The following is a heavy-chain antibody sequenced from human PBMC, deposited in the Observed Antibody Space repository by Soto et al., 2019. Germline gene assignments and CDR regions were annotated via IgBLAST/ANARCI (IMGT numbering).Heavy chain of an antibody. CDR2: INPSGGST. J-gene: IGHJ3*02. Sequence: ASVKVSCKASGYTFTSYYMHWVRQAPGQGLEWMGIINPSGGSTSYAQKFQGRVTMTRDTSTSTVYMELSSLRSEDTAVYYCARGSSSSEPENPYFDIWGQGTMVTVSS. D-gene: IGHD6-6*01. V-gene: IGHV1-46*01. CDR3: ARGSSSSEPENPYFDI. CDR1: GYTFTSYY.